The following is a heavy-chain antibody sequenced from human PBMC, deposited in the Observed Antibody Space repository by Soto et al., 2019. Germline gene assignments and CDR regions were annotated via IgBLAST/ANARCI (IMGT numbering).Heavy chain of an antibody. CDR3: ARHVGLVGPTIDY. V-gene: IGHV4-39*01. CDR1: GDSITISSYY. D-gene: IGHD1-26*01. J-gene: IGHJ4*02. CDR2: ISYGGTT. Sequence: QLQLQESGPGLVKSSETLSLTCTVSGDSITISSYYWGWIRQPPGKGLEWIGSISYGGTTYYNPALKSRVTISVDTSKNQFSLWLGSVTAADTAVYYCARHVGLVGPTIDYWGQGTLVTVSS.